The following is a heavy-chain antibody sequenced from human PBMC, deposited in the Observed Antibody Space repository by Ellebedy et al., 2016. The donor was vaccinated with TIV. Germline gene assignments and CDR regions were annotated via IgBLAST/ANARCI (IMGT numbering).Heavy chain of an antibody. CDR3: ARDGEENCGGDCYYYYYGMDV. D-gene: IGHD2-21*02. CDR2: ISYDGSNK. Sequence: GESLKISCAASGFTFSSYAMHWVRQAPGKGLEWVAVISYDGSNKYYADSVKGRFTISRDNSKNTLYLQMNSLRAEDTAVYYCARDGEENCGGDCYYYYYGMDVWGQGTTVTVSS. J-gene: IGHJ6*02. V-gene: IGHV3-30-3*01. CDR1: GFTFSSYA.